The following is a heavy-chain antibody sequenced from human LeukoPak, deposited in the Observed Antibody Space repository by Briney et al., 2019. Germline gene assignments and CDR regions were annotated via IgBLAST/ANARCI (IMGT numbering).Heavy chain of an antibody. J-gene: IGHJ3*02. CDR2: IYYSGST. V-gene: IGHV4-59*11. Sequence: ASETQSLTCTVSGGSFRSHYWSWIRQPPGKGLEWIGYIYYSGSTNYNPSLKSRVTISVDTSKNQFSLKLSSVTAADTAVYYCARDSNYYDSSGYYFDAFDIWGQGTMVTVSS. CDR1: GGSFRSHY. D-gene: IGHD3-22*01. CDR3: ARDSNYYDSSGYYFDAFDI.